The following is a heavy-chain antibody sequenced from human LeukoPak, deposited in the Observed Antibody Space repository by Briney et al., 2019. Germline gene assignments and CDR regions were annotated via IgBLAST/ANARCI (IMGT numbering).Heavy chain of an antibody. J-gene: IGHJ4*02. V-gene: IGHV1-2*02. D-gene: IGHD6-19*01. CDR2: INLNSGGT. CDR3: ARSAYSSGWYVGCFDY. CDR1: GYTFTGFY. Sequence: ASVKVSRKASGYTFTGFYMHWVRQAPGQGLEWMGWINLNSGGTNYAQKFQGRVTMTRDTSISTAYMELSRLRSDDTAVYYCARSAYSSGWYVGCFDYWGQGTLVTVSS.